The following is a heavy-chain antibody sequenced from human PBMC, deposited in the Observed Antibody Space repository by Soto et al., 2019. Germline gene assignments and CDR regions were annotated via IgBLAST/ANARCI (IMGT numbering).Heavy chain of an antibody. CDR2: IYYSGST. V-gene: IGHV4-59*01. Sequence: PSETLSLTCTVSGGSISSYYGSWIRQPPGKGLEWIGYIYYSGSTNYNPSLKSRVTISVDTSKNQFSLKLSSVTAADTAVYYCASGGVDTAMNYYYGMDVWGQGTTVTVS. CDR3: ASGGVDTAMNYYYGMDV. D-gene: IGHD5-18*01. J-gene: IGHJ6*02. CDR1: GGSISSYY.